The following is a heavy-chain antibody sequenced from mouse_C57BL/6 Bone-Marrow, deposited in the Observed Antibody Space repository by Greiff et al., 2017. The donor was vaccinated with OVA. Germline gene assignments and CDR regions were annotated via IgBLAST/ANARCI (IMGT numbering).Heavy chain of an antibody. CDR3: ARDRGEAY. CDR1: GYSITSGYY. J-gene: IGHJ3*01. CDR2: ISYDGSN. Sequence: EVKLEESGPGLVKPSQSLSLTCSVTGYSITSGYYWNWIRQFPGNKLEWMGYISYDGSNNYNPSLKNRISITRDTSKNQFFLKLNSVTTEDTATYYCARDRGEAYWGQGTLVTVSA. V-gene: IGHV3-6*01.